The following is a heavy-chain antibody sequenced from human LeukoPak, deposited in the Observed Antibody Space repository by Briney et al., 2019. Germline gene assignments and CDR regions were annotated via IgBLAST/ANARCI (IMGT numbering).Heavy chain of an antibody. V-gene: IGHV4-39*07. CDR2: IYHSGST. D-gene: IGHD3-16*01. CDR3: ARMTSIRFLGLYLSTHPRKSFGAFDI. Sequence: SETLSLTCTVSGGSISSSTFYWGWIRQPPGKGLEWIGSIYHSGSTYYNPSLKSRVTISVDTSKNQFSLKLSSVTAADTAVYYCARMTSIRFLGLYLSTHPRKSFGAFDIWGQGTMVTVFS. J-gene: IGHJ3*02. CDR1: GGSISSSTFY.